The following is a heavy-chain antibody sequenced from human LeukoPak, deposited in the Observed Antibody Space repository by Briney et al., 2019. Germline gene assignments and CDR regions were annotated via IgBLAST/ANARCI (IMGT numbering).Heavy chain of an antibody. V-gene: IGHV3-21*01. J-gene: IGHJ6*02. Sequence: GGSLGLSCAASGFTFSSYSMNWVRQAPGKGLEWVSSISSSSSYIYYADSVKGRFTISRDNAKNSLYLQMNSLRAEDTAVYYCARDPRTYYYDSSGYYYGRSHYYGMDVWGQGTTVTVSS. CDR3: ARDPRTYYYDSSGYYYGRSHYYGMDV. CDR1: GFTFSSYS. D-gene: IGHD3-22*01. CDR2: ISSSSSYI.